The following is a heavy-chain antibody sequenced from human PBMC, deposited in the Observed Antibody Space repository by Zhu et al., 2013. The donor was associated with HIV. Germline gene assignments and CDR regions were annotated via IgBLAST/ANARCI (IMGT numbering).Heavy chain of an antibody. J-gene: IGHJ4*02. CDR1: GYTLTDYY. CDR2: INPTSAGT. Sequence: QVQLVQAGAEVKKPGASVKVSCKTSGYTLTDYYIHWVRQAPGQGLEWMGWINPTSAGTKYAQKFQGRVTMTRDTSISTAYMELSRLRSDDTAVYYCARVNYDSSVTDYWGQGTLVTVSS. V-gene: IGHV1-2*02. D-gene: IGHD3-22*01. CDR3: ARVNYDSSVTDY.